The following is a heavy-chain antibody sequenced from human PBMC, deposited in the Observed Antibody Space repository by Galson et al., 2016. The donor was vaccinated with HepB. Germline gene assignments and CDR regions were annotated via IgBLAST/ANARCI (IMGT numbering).Heavy chain of an antibody. D-gene: IGHD4-17*01. V-gene: IGHV1-18*01. Sequence: SVKVSCKASGYTFTSYGISWVRQAPGQGLEWLGWISAYNGVTHYAQNLQGRVTMTTETSTSTAYMELRSLRSDDTAVYYCARDVKSYGDYAFAFGYWGQGTLVTVSS. CDR1: GYTFTSYG. J-gene: IGHJ4*02. CDR3: ARDVKSYGDYAFAFGY. CDR2: ISAYNGVT.